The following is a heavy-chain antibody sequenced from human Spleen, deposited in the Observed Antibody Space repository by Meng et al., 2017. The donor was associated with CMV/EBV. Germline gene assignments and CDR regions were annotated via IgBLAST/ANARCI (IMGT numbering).Heavy chain of an antibody. V-gene: IGHV1-2*02. D-gene: IGHD5-18*01. Sequence: YTVTGYYMHGGRQAPGQGLEWMGWINPNSGGTNYAQKFQGRVTMTRDTSISTAYMELSSLRSDDTAVYYCARDLTYTGYSYGLAWFDPWGQGTLVTV. CDR2: INPNSGGT. J-gene: IGHJ5*02. CDR3: ARDLTYTGYSYGLAWFDP. CDR1: YTVTGYY.